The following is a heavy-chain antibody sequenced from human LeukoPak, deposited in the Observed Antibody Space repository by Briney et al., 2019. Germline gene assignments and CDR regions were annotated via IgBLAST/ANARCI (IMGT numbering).Heavy chain of an antibody. Sequence: GASVKVSRKASGFTFTSSAMQWVRQARGQRLEWIGWIVVGSGNTNYAQKFQERVTITRDMSTSTAYMELSSLRSEDTAVYYCAADIKTYYYGSGSVGSYYFDYWGQGTLVTVSS. CDR2: IVVGSGNT. D-gene: IGHD3-10*01. CDR3: AADIKTYYYGSGSVGSYYFDY. CDR1: GFTFTSSA. J-gene: IGHJ4*02. V-gene: IGHV1-58*02.